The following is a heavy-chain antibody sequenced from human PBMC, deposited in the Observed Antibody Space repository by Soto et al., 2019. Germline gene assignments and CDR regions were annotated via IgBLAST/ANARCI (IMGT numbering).Heavy chain of an antibody. V-gene: IGHV1-2*02. Sequence: ASVKVSCKASGGTFSSYAISWVRQAPGQGLEWMGWINPNSGGTNYAQKFQGRVTMTRDTSISTAYMELSRLRSDDTAVYYCARVDLISGYYPFDYWGQGTLVTVSS. CDR3: ARVDLISGYYPFDY. D-gene: IGHD3-22*01. CDR1: GGTFSSYA. J-gene: IGHJ4*02. CDR2: INPNSGGT.